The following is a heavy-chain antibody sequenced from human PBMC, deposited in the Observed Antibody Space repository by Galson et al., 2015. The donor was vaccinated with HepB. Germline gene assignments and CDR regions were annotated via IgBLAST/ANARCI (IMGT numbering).Heavy chain of an antibody. V-gene: IGHV3-30-3*01. CDR2: ISYDGSNK. J-gene: IGHJ5*02. Sequence: SLRLSCAASGFTFSSYAMHWVRQAPGKGLEWVAVISYDGSNKYYADSVKGRFTISRDNSKNTLYLQMNSLRAEDTAVYYCARDNHYGSGSYYRGNWFDPWGQGTLVTVSS. D-gene: IGHD3-10*01. CDR1: GFTFSSYA. CDR3: ARDNHYGSGSYYRGNWFDP.